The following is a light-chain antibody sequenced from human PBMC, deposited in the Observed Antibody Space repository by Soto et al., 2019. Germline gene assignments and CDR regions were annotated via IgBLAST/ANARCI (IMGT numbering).Light chain of an antibody. Sequence: DIQMTQSPSSLSASVGDRVTITCRASQSISSYLNWYQQKPGKAPELLIYAASSLQSGVQSRFSGSGSGTDFTLTISSLQPEDFATYYCQQSYSTPRTFGQGTKVEIK. CDR3: QQSYSTPRT. V-gene: IGKV1-39*01. CDR1: QSISSY. CDR2: AAS. J-gene: IGKJ1*01.